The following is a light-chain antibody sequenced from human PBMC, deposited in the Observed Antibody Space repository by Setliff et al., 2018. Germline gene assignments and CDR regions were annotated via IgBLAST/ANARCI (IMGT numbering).Light chain of an antibody. CDR2: TNT. J-gene: IGLJ2*01. V-gene: IGLV1-40*01. CDR1: NSNIGAGYE. Sequence: KRVTISCTRLNSNIGAGYEVPWYHRFPGTALKLLIFTNTNRPSGVPDRFPASKSGTAASLAITVLQAEDEAEYYCQSYDSNVSAVVFGGETKGTVL. CDR3: QSYDSNVSAVV.